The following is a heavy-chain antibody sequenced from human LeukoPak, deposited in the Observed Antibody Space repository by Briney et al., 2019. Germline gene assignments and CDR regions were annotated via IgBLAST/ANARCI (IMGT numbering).Heavy chain of an antibody. Sequence: PGGSLRLSCAASGFISSNYYMHWVRQPPGKGLVWVSHISTDGTVTAYADSVKGRFTISRDNAKNTLYLQMNTLRAEDTAVYYCTRLQPYSSPDYWGQGTLVTVSS. V-gene: IGHV3-74*01. CDR2: ISTDGTVT. CDR3: TRLQPYSSPDY. D-gene: IGHD3-22*01. CDR1: GFISSNYY. J-gene: IGHJ4*02.